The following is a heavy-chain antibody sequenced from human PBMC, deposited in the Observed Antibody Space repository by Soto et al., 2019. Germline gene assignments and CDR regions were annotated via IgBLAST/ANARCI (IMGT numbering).Heavy chain of an antibody. D-gene: IGHD1-20*01. CDR3: AKPISGYNAPLDH. Sequence: EVQLLESGGGLVQPGGSLRLSCAASGFTFSSYAMNWVRQAPGKGLEWVSVISGSGGSTYYADSVKGRFTISRDNSKNTLYVQMNSLRADDTAVYYCAKPISGYNAPLDHWGQGTRVTVSS. J-gene: IGHJ4*02. V-gene: IGHV3-23*01. CDR1: GFTFSSYA. CDR2: ISGSGGST.